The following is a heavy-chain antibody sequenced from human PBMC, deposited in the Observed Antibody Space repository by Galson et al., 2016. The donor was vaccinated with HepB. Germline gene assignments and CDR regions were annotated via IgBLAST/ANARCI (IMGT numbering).Heavy chain of an antibody. CDR3: ARGLKAVPGAEEYDAFDI. CDR1: GDSISSYF. V-gene: IGHV4-4*07. Sequence: ETLSLTCTVSGDSISSYFWSWIRQPAGKRLEWIGRISPSGSTDSNPSLKSRVTMSQDTSKKRLSLKMTSVTAAGTAMYFCARGLKAVPGAEEYDAFDIWGQGTLGTGSS. J-gene: IGHJ3*02. D-gene: IGHD4/OR15-4a*01. CDR2: ISPSGST.